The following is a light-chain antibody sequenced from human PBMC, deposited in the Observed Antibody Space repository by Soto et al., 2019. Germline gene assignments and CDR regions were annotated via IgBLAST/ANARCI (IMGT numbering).Light chain of an antibody. V-gene: IGKV1-5*03. J-gene: IGKJ1*01. CDR3: LQHNIYWT. CDR1: QNINSD. Sequence: DVQMTQSPSTLSASVGDRVTITCRASQNINSDLAWYQQKPGKAPQLLIYRTSSLESGFPSRFSGSGSGTEFTLTITSLQPDYFATYYCLQHNIYWTFGRGTRVDIK. CDR2: RTS.